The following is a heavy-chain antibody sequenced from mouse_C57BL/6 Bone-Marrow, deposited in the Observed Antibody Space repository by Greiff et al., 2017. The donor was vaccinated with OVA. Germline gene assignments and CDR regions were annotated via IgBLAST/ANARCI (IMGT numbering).Heavy chain of an antibody. V-gene: IGHV5-4*01. J-gene: IGHJ4*01. CDR1: GFTFSSYA. CDR2: ISDGGSYT. D-gene: IGHD2-3*01. Sequence: EVQLVESGGGLVKPGGSLKLSCAASGFTFSSYAMSWVRQTPEKRLEWVATISDGGSYTYYPDNVKGRFTISRDNAKNNLYLQMSHLKSEDTAMYYCARDDGYLYYAMDYWGQGTSVTVSS. CDR3: ARDDGYLYYAMDY.